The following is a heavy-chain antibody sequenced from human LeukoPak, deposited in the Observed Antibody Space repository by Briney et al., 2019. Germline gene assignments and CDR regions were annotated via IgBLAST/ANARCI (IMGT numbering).Heavy chain of an antibody. D-gene: IGHD6-13*01. CDR3: ARGAAAAGPYDAFDI. J-gene: IGHJ3*02. V-gene: IGHV4-4*07. CDR1: GGSISSYY. CDR2: IYTSGST. Sequence: SETLSLTCTVSGGSISSYYWSWIRQPAGKGLEWIGRIYTSGSTNYNPSPKSRVTMSVDTSKNQFSLKLSSVTAADTAVYYCARGAAAAGPYDAFDIWGQGTMVTVSS.